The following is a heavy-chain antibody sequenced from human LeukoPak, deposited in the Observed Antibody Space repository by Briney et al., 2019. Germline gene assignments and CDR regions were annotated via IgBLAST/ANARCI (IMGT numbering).Heavy chain of an antibody. J-gene: IGHJ4*02. CDR3: ASLRVYSGSGSPRY. Sequence: SETLSLTCAVSGGSISSSHWWRWVRPPPGKGLEWIGEIYHSGSTNYNPSLESRVTISVDMSKNEFSLNLNSVTAADTAVYYCASLRVYSGSGSPRYWGQGTLVTVSS. V-gene: IGHV4-4*02. D-gene: IGHD3-10*01. CDR1: GGSISSSHW. CDR2: IYHSGST.